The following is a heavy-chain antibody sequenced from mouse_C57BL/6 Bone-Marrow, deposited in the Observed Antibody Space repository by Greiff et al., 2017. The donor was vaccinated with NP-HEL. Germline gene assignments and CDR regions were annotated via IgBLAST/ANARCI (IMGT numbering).Heavy chain of an antibody. CDR1: GYTFTSYW. D-gene: IGHD1-1*01. CDR3: ARPRITTVVAKGYFDV. V-gene: IGHV1-59*01. Sequence: QVQLQQPGAELVRPGTSVKLSCKASGYTFTSYWMHWVKQRPGQGLEWIGVIDPSDSYTNYNQKFKGKATLTVDTSSSTAYMQLSSLTSEDSAVYYCARPRITTVVAKGYFDVWGTGTTVTVSS. J-gene: IGHJ1*03. CDR2: IDPSDSYT.